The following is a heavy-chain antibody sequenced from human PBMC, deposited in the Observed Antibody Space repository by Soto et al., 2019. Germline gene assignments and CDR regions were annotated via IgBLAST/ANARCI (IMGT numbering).Heavy chain of an antibody. CDR2: IYHSGST. J-gene: IGHJ5*02. CDR3: ARHPSDFWFDP. Sequence: PSECLSLTCAASGGSISSAGYSWSWIRQPPGKGLEWIGYIYHSGSTYYNPSLKSRVTVSVDTSKNQFSLKLSSVTAADTAVYYCARHPSDFWFDPWGQGTLVTVSS. CDR1: GGSISSAGYS. V-gene: IGHV4-30-2*03. D-gene: IGHD2-21*02.